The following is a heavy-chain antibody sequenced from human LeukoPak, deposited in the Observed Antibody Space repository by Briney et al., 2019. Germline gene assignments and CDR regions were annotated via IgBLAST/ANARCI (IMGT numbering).Heavy chain of an antibody. Sequence: PGGSLRLSCAASGFXFSDYYMSWVRQAPGKGLEWVSYISSTSTYTNYADSVKGRFTISRDNAKNSLYLQMNSLRAEDTAVYYCAKEFCSGGSCNLDYWGQGTLVTVSS. D-gene: IGHD2-15*01. CDR3: AKEFCSGGSCNLDY. J-gene: IGHJ4*02. V-gene: IGHV3-11*05. CDR2: ISSTSTYT. CDR1: GFXFSDYY.